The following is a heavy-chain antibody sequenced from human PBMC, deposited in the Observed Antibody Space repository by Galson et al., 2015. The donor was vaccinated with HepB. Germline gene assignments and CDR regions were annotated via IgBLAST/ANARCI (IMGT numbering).Heavy chain of an antibody. CDR2: ISSSSTII. J-gene: IGHJ4*02. V-gene: IGHV3-48*01. D-gene: IGHD2-15*01. CDR1: AFTFSTYD. CDR3: ARDYCSGGSCYSSGLT. Sequence: SLRLSCAASAFTFSTYDMYWVRQAPGKGLDWVSYISSSSTIIYYADSVKGRFTISRDNAKNSLYLQMNSLRAGDTAVYYCARDYCSGGSCYSSGLTWGQGTLVTVSS.